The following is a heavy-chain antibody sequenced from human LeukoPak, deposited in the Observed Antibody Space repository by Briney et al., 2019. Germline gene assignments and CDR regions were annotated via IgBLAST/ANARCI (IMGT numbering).Heavy chain of an antibody. V-gene: IGHV3-15*01. J-gene: IGHJ4*02. Sequence: PGGSLRLSCAASGFTFTNAWMSWVRQAPGKGLEWVGRVKSKSAGGTTNYAAPVKGRFTISRDDSKNTLYLEMNSLKTKGTAVNYGTTAVLLIGFDYWGKGTLVTVSS. CDR2: VKSKSAGGTT. CDR1: GFTFTNAW. D-gene: IGHD2-21*01. CDR3: TTAVLLIGFDY.